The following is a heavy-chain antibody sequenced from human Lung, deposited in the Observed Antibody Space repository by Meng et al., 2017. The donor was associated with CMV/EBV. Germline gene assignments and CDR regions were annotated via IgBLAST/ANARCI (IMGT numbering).Heavy chain of an antibody. V-gene: IGHV3-30*04. CDR3: AKAAEFLWFGEGKNCFDY. CDR1: GFTFNNFA. J-gene: IGHJ4*02. D-gene: IGHD3-10*01. Sequence: SLKISCAASGFTFNNFALHWVRQAPGKGLEWLAVIGSDRKKKFYADSVKGRFTISRDESTNTIFLQMNSLRVEDTAVYYCAKAAEFLWFGEGKNCFDYWGPGTLVTVSS. CDR2: IGSDRKKK.